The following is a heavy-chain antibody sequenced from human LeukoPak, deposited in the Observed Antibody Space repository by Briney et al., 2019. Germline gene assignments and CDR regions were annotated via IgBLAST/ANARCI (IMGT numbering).Heavy chain of an antibody. V-gene: IGHV4-39*01. CDR1: GGSISSSSYY. CDR2: IYYSGST. J-gene: IGHJ4*02. D-gene: IGHD3-3*01. CDR3: ARSIADYDFWCGYYNPGGPIDY. Sequence: SETLSLACTVSGGSISSSSYYWGWIRQPPGKGLEWIGSIYYSGSTYYNPSLKSRVTISVDTSKNQFSLKLSSVTAADTAVYYCARSIADYDFWCGYYNPGGPIDYWGQGTLVTVST.